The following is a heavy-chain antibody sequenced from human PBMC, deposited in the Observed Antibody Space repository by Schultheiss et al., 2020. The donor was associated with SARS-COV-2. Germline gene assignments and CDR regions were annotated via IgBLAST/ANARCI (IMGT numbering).Heavy chain of an antibody. V-gene: IGHV4-31*11. J-gene: IGHJ4*02. D-gene: IGHD4-11*01. CDR2: IYYSGST. CDR3: ARSSGMWMTTVTYFDY. Sequence: SETLSLTCAVYGGSFSGYYWSWIRQHPGKGLEWIGYIYYSGSTYYNPSLKSRVTISVDTSKNQFSLKLSSVTAADTAVYYCARSSGMWMTTVTYFDYWGQGTLVTVSS. CDR1: GGSFSGYY.